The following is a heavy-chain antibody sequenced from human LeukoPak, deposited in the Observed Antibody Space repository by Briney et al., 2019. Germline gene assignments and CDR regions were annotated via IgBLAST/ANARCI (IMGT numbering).Heavy chain of an antibody. D-gene: IGHD1/OR15-1a*01. J-gene: IGHJ4*02. V-gene: IGHV3-7*05. Sequence: PGGSLRLSCAASGFTISSSWMTWVRQASGKGLEWVAHIKEDGTEEYYVDSVKGRFTISRDNAKNSLYLQMNSLRAEDTAVYYCARWNNDWEFDYWGQGTLVSVSS. CDR2: IKEDGTEE. CDR3: ARWNNDWEFDY. CDR1: GFTISSSW.